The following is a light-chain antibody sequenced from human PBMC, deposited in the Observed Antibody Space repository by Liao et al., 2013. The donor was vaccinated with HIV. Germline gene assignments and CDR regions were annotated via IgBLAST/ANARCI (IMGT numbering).Light chain of an antibody. CDR3: QSADSSDTHVI. V-gene: IGLV3-21*01. J-gene: IGLJ2*01. CDR1: NIGSKS. CDR2: YDS. Sequence: SYELTQPPSVSVAPEKTAIITCAGNNIGSKSVHWYQLKPGQAPVLVIYYDSDRPTGIPERFSGSNSGTKVTLTISGVQAEDEADYYCQSADSSDTHVIFGGGTEADR.